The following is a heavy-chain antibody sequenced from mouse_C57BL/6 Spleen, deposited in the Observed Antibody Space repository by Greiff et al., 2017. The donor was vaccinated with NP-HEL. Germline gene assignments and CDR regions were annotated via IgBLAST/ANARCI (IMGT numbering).Heavy chain of an antibody. CDR2: RWRGGST. D-gene: IGHD4-1*01. CDR1: GFSLTSYG. Sequence: VQLQQSGPGLVQPSQSLSITRTVSGFSLTSYGVHWVRQSPGKGLEGVGVRWRGGSTDYNAAFISRLSISKDNSKSQVFFKMNSLQADDTAIYYCARTDWDGGYFDVWGTGTTVTVSS. V-gene: IGHV2-2*01. J-gene: IGHJ1*03. CDR3: ARTDWDGGYFDV.